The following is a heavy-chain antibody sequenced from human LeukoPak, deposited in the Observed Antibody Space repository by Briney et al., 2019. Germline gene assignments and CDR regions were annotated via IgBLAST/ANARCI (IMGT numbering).Heavy chain of an antibody. J-gene: IGHJ4*02. CDR3: ARNDILTGYCFDY. D-gene: IGHD3-9*01. Sequence: SQTLSLTCTVSGGSISSGSYFWSWIRQPAGKGLEWIGRIYTSGSTNYNPSLKGRVTISVDTSKNQFSLKLSSVTAADTAVYYCARNDILTGYCFDYWGQGTLVTVSS. CDR2: IYTSGST. V-gene: IGHV4-61*02. CDR1: GGSISSGSYF.